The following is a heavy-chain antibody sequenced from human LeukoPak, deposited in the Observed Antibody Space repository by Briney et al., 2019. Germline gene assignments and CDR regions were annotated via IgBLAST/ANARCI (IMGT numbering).Heavy chain of an antibody. Sequence: PGGSLRLSCAASGFTVSSNYMCWVRQAPGKGLEWVANIRQDGGDKYYADSVKGRFTISRDNAKNSLYLQMNSLRAEDTAVYSCARVIVTVPGHSDYFDYWGQGTLVTFSS. J-gene: IGHJ4*02. V-gene: IGHV3-7*03. CDR2: IRQDGGDK. CDR1: GFTVSSNY. D-gene: IGHD2/OR15-2a*01. CDR3: ARVIVTVPGHSDYFDY.